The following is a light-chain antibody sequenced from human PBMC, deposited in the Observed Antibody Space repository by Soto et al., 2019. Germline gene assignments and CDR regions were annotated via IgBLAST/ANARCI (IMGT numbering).Light chain of an antibody. Sequence: QPVLTQPPSASGTPGQTVTISCSGRNSNIGSNYVYWYQQLPGTAPRLLMYRADQRPSGVPDRFSGSKSGTSASLAISGLRSEDEADYYCAAWDDTLSGLVFGGGTQLTV. CDR2: RAD. CDR1: NSNIGSNY. V-gene: IGLV1-47*01. J-gene: IGLJ2*01. CDR3: AAWDDTLSGLV.